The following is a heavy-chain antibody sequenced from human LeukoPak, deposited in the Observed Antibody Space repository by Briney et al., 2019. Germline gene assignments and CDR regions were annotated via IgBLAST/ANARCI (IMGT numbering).Heavy chain of an antibody. V-gene: IGHV4-59*01. CDR2: IYYSGST. J-gene: IGHJ6*03. Sequence: SETLSLTCTVSGGSISSYYWSWIRQPPGKGLEWIGYIYYSGSTNYNPSLKSRVTISVDTSKNQFSLKLRSVTAADTAVYYCARNYYGSGSYYNPYYYHYMDVWGKGTTVTISS. D-gene: IGHD3-10*01. CDR3: ARNYYGSGSYYNPYYYHYMDV. CDR1: GGSISSYY.